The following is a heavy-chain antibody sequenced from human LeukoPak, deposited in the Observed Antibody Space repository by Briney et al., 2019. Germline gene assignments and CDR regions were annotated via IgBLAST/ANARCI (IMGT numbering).Heavy chain of an antibody. V-gene: IGHV3-30*04. Sequence: GGSLRLSCAASGFTFSSYTMHWVRQAPGKGLEWVGVILHDGSNKYYAESVKGRFTISRDNSKNTVYLQMSSLRGEDTAVYYCARLRAAAAGLWGQGTLVTVSS. CDR3: ARLRAAAAGL. J-gene: IGHJ4*02. CDR1: GFTFSSYT. D-gene: IGHD6-13*01. CDR2: ILHDGSNK.